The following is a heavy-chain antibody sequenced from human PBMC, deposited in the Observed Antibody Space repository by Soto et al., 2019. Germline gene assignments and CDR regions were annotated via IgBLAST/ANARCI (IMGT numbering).Heavy chain of an antibody. CDR1: GFTFSSYG. V-gene: IGHV3-30*03. CDR3: ASGAVDSFDY. J-gene: IGHJ4*02. CDR2: ISYDGSNK. Sequence: QVQLVESGGGVVQPGRSLRLSCAASGFTFSSYGMHWVRQAPGKGLEWVAVISYDGSNKYYADSVKGRFTISRDNSKETLYLQMNSLRAEDTAVYYCASGAVDSFDYWGQGTVVTVSS. D-gene: IGHD6-19*01.